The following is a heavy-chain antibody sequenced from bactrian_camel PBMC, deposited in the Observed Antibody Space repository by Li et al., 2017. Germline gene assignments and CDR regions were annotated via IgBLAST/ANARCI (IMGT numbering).Heavy chain of an antibody. CDR3: AADGWWLLPEYNY. J-gene: IGHJ4*01. V-gene: IGHV3-3*01. Sequence: HVQLVESGGGSVRTGGSLRLSCAASAIGDTYNCMGWFRQAPGKEREGVAMIYMIGGSTYYVDSVEGRFTISRDNAKNTVYLEMNNLKPEDTAMYYCAADGWWLLPEYNYWGQGTQVTVS. CDR1: AIGDTYNC. D-gene: IGHD2*01. CDR2: IYMIGGST.